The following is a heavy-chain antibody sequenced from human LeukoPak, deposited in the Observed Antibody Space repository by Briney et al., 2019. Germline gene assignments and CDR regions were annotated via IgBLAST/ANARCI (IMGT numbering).Heavy chain of an antibody. CDR1: GFTVSSDF. CDR2: PYSGGTT. CDR3: ARDLSTGWYYDY. Sequence: GGSLRLSCAVSGFTVSSDFLNWVRQAPGKGLEWVSVPYSGGTTFYADSVKGRFTISRDNSKNTLYLQMNSLRAEDTAVYYCARDLSTGWYYDYWGQGTLVTVSS. V-gene: IGHV3-53*01. J-gene: IGHJ4*02. D-gene: IGHD6-19*01.